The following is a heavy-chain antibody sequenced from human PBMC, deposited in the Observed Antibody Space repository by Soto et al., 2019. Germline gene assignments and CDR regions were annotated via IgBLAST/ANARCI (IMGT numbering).Heavy chain of an antibody. V-gene: IGHV4-31*03. D-gene: IGHD2-8*01. CDR2: ISYSGST. CDR3: ARSAQWDGFDP. Sequence: QVQLQESGPGLVRPSQTLSLTCTVSAGSISTINYYWSWIRQHPEKGLEWIGYISYSGSTFYHSSLKSRVTISLDTSKKQFTLTLTSGTAADTAVYYCARSAQWDGFDPWGQGTRVTVSS. CDR1: AGSISTINYY. J-gene: IGHJ3*01.